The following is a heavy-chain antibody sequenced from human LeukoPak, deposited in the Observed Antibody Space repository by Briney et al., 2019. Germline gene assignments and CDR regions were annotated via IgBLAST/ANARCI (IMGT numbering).Heavy chain of an antibody. J-gene: IGHJ4*02. V-gene: IGHV3-20*04. CDR3: ARDGGDCSGDSCYVDY. Sequence: GGSLRLSCAASGFTFDDYGMGWVRQAPGKGLEGVSSIKWNGGSTGYADAVKGRFTISRDNAKNSLYLQMNSLRAEDTALYYCARDGGDCSGDSCYVDYWGQGTLVTVSS. CDR2: IKWNGGST. CDR1: GFTFDDYG. D-gene: IGHD2-15*01.